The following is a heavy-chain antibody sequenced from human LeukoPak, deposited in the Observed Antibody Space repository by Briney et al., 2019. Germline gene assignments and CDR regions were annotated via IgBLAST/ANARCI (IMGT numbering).Heavy chain of an antibody. J-gene: IGHJ3*02. CDR3: ARVGFVADDAFDI. CDR1: GGSFSSGSYY. D-gene: IGHD6-13*01. CDR2: IYYSGST. Sequence: SETLSLTCAVSGGSFSSGSYYWSWIRQPPGKGLEWIGYIYYSGSTNYNPSLKSRVTISIDTSKNQFSLKLSSVTAADTAVYYCARVGFVADDAFDIWGQGTMVTVSS. V-gene: IGHV4-61*01.